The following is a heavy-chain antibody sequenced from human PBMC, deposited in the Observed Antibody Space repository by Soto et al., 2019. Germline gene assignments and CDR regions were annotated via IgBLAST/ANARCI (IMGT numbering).Heavy chain of an antibody. CDR2: IVVGSGNT. D-gene: IGHD6-13*01. CDR3: AAHMDQQLVPKDYYYYGMDV. Sequence: GASVKVSCKASGFTFTSSAVQWVRQARGQRLEWIGWIVVGSGNTNYAQKFQERVTITRDMSTSTAYMELSSLRSEDTAVYYCAAHMDQQLVPKDYYYYGMDVWGQGTTVTVSS. CDR1: GFTFTSSA. J-gene: IGHJ6*02. V-gene: IGHV1-58*01.